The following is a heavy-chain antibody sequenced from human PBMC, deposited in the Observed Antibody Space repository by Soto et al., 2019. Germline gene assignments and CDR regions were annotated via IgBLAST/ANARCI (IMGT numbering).Heavy chain of an antibody. CDR3: AKGEYYYGSGSPYYGMDV. D-gene: IGHD3-10*01. J-gene: IGHJ6*02. CDR2: IPYDGSNK. V-gene: IGHV3-30*18. Sequence: GGSLRLSCAASGFTFSIYGMHWVRQAPGKGLEWVAVIPYDGSNKYYADSVKGRFTISRDSSKNTLYLEMNSLRTEDTAVYYCAKGEYYYGSGSPYYGMDVWGQGTTVTVSS. CDR1: GFTFSIYG.